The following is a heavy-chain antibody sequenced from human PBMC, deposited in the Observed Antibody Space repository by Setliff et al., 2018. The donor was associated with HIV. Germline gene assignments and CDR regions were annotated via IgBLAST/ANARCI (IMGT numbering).Heavy chain of an antibody. D-gene: IGHD6-6*01. CDR3: ARVARRGYFDY. CDR2: INPSGGST. CDR1: GYTFTSYY. J-gene: IGHJ4*02. V-gene: IGHV1-46*01. Sequence: ASVKVSCKVSGYTFTSYYMHWVRQAPGQGLEWMGIINPSGGSTSYAQKFQGRVTMTRDTSTSTVYMELSSLSSEDTAVYYCARVARRGYFDYWGQGTLVTVSS.